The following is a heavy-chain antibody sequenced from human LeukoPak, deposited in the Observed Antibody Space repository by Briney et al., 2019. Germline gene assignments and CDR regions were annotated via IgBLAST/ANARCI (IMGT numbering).Heavy chain of an antibody. CDR1: GYTFTSYY. J-gene: IGHJ3*02. D-gene: IGHD6-6*01. CDR3: ARGFSSRAFDI. Sequence: GASVKVSCKASGYTFTSYYIHWVRQAPGQGLEWMGIINPSGGSTNYAQNFQGRVTMTGDTSTSTVYMELSSLRSEDAAVYYCARGFSSRAFDIWGQGTMVTVSS. CDR2: INPSGGST. V-gene: IGHV1-46*01.